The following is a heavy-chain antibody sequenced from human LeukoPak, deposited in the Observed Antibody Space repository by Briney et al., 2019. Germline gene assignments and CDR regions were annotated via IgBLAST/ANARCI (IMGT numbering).Heavy chain of an antibody. CDR3: ARRAITYSSTWYTGAFAP. V-gene: IGHV4-39*01. CDR2: VFYSNST. J-gene: IGHJ5*02. CDR1: GDSITSGSSYY. Sequence: KSSETLSLTCTVSGDSITSGSSYYWAWRHQPPGMGRERIESVFYSNSTYYHPSLKSRVSVSVDPAKSQFSLKVGSVAAADMAVYYCARRAITYSSTWYTGAFAPWGQGALVTVSS. D-gene: IGHD6-13*01.